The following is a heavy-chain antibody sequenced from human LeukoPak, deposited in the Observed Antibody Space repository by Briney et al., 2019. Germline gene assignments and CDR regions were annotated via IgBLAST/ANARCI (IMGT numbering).Heavy chain of an antibody. V-gene: IGHV4-39*07. J-gene: IGHJ4*02. Sequence: KPSETLSLTCTVSGGSISSSSYYWGWIRQPPGKGLEWIGSIYYSGSTYYNPSLKSRVTISVDTSKNQFSLKLSSVTAADTAVYYCARVGSHSGYWGQGTLVTVSS. CDR1: GGSISSSSYY. D-gene: IGHD3-10*01. CDR2: IYYSGST. CDR3: ARVGSHSGY.